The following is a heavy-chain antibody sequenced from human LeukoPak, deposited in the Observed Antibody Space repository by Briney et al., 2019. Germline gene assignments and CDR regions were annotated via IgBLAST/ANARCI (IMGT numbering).Heavy chain of an antibody. CDR1: GGSISSSSYY. D-gene: IGHD3-16*02. J-gene: IGHJ3*02. CDR3: ARWLPYDYVWGSYRPHDAFDI. Sequence: SETLSLTCTVSGGSISSSSYYWGWIRQHPGNGLEWIGSIYYSGSTYYNPSLKSRVTISVDTSKNQFSLKLSSVTAADTAVYYCARWLPYDYVWGSYRPHDAFDIWGQGTMVTVSS. CDR2: IYYSGST. V-gene: IGHV4-39*01.